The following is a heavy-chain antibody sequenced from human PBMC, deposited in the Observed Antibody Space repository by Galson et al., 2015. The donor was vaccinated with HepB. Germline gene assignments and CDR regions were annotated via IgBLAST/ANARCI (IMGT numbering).Heavy chain of an antibody. J-gene: IGHJ4*02. CDR3: AKDSGSGWYADY. D-gene: IGHD6-19*01. Sequence: SLRLSCAASGFTFSSYGMHWVRQAPGKGLEWVAVISYDGSNKYYADSVKGRFTISRDNSKNTLYLQMNSLRAEDTAVYYCAKDSGSGWYADYWGQGTLVTVSS. CDR2: ISYDGSNK. V-gene: IGHV3-30*18. CDR1: GFTFSSYG.